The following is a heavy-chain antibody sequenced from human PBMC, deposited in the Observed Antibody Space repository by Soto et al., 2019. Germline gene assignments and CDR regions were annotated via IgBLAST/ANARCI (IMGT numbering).Heavy chain of an antibody. J-gene: IGHJ6*03. CDR1: GFTFDDYA. D-gene: IGHD6-13*01. CDR3: AKDKGSEVGSSWTNHYYYYYMDV. V-gene: IGHV3-9*01. Sequence: PGGSLRLSCAASGFTFDDYAMHWVRQAPGKGLEWVSGISWNSGSIGYADSVKGRFTISRDNAKNSLYLQMNSLRAEDTALYYCAKDKGSEVGSSWTNHYYYYYMDVWGKGTTVTVSS. CDR2: ISWNSGSI.